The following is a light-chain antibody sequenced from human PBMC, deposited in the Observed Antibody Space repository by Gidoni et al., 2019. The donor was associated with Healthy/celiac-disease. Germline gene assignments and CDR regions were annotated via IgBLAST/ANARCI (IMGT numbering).Light chain of an antibody. V-gene: IGKV1-27*01. CDR3: QKYNSAPRT. Sequence: DIQMTQSPSSLSASVVDRVTITCRASQGISNYLAWYHQKPGKVPKLLIYAASTLQSGVPSRFSGSGSGTDFTLTISSLQPEDVATDYCQKYNSAPRTFGQGTKVEIK. J-gene: IGKJ1*01. CDR1: QGISNY. CDR2: AAS.